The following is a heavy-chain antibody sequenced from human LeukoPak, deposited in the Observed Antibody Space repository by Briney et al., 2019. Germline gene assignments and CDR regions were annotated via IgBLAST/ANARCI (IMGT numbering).Heavy chain of an antibody. CDR2: IYTDGST. CDR1: GASVNDNY. J-gene: IGHJ4*02. CDR3: TIGSSSGSLAY. V-gene: IGHV4-4*07. D-gene: IGHD2-15*01. Sequence: SGTLSLTCTVSGASVNDNYWSWSRQPAGKTLEWIGRIYTDGSTNYNPSLKSRVAISVDTSTNQFSLFLRSVTAADTAIYYCTIGSSSGSLAYWGQGTLATVSS.